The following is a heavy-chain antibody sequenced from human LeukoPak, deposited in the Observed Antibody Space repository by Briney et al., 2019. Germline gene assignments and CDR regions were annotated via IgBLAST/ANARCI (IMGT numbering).Heavy chain of an antibody. CDR3: ARGLGYSGSWYFDY. V-gene: IGHV5-51*01. CDR1: GYRFTSYW. J-gene: IGHJ4*02. D-gene: IGHD6-13*01. CDR2: IYPGDSDT. Sequence: GESLKISCKGSGYRFTSYWIAWVRPMPGKGVELMGIIYPGDSDTRYSPSFQGQVTISADKSISTAYLQWSSLKASDTAMYYCARGLGYSGSWYFDYWGQGTLVTVSS.